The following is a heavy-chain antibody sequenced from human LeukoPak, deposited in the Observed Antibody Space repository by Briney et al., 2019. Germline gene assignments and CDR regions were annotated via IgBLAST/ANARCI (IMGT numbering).Heavy chain of an antibody. V-gene: IGHV4-39*07. D-gene: IGHD2-2*01. CDR1: GGSISSSSYY. J-gene: IGHJ5*02. CDR3: ARGGDIVVVPVNWFDP. CDR2: IYYSGST. Sequence: SETLSLTCTVSGGSISSSSYYWGWIRQPPGKGLEWIGSIYYSGSTYYNPSLKSRVTISVDTSKNQFSLKLSSVTAADTAVYYCARGGDIVVVPVNWFDPWAREPWSPSPQ.